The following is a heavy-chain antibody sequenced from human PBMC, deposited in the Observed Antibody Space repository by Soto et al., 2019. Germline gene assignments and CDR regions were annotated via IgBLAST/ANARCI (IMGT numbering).Heavy chain of an antibody. CDR1: GGSISSYY. CDR2: IYYSGST. D-gene: IGHD3-10*01. V-gene: IGHV4-59*01. Sequence: PSETLSLTCTVSGGSISSYYWSWIRQPPGKGLEWIGYIYYSGSTNYNPSLKSRVTISVDTSKNQFSLKLSSVTAADTAVYYCARDSYGSGSYYTWGQGTLVTVS. J-gene: IGHJ5*02. CDR3: ARDSYGSGSYYT.